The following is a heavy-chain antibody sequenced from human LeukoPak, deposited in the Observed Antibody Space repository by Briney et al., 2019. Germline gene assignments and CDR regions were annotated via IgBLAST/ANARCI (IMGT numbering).Heavy chain of an antibody. D-gene: IGHD2-21*02. J-gene: IGHJ4*02. Sequence: GGSLRLSCAASGFTFSSYAMHWVRQAPGKGLEYVSAISSNGGSTYYANSVRGRFTIPRDNSKNTLYLQMGSLRAEDMAVYYCARDLLRAAYCGGDCYSPIGYWGQGTLVTVSS. CDR2: ISSNGGST. V-gene: IGHV3-64*01. CDR1: GFTFSSYA. CDR3: ARDLLRAAYCGGDCYSPIGY.